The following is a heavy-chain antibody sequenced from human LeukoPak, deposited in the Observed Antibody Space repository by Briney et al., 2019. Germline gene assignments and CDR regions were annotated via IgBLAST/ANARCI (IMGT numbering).Heavy chain of an antibody. V-gene: IGHV4-34*01. D-gene: IGHD3-10*01. CDR1: GGSFSGYY. Sequence: SETLSLTCAVYGGSFSGYYWSWIRQPPGKGLEWIGEINHSGSTNYNPSLKSRVTISVDTSKNQFSLKLSSVTAADTAVHYCARPPRVVRGVIRDYWGQGTLVTVSS. CDR3: ARPPRVVRGVIRDY. J-gene: IGHJ4*02. CDR2: INHSGST.